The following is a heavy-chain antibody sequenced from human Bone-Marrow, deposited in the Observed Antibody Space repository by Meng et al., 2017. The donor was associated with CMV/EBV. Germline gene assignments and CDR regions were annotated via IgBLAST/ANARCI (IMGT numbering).Heavy chain of an antibody. D-gene: IGHD2-2*01. CDR1: GLTFSLYA. CDR3: AQYPPGQRGFFDY. V-gene: IGHV3-23*03. Sequence: GESLKISCATSGLTFSLYAMNWVRQAPGKGLEWVAGIHSGGNSAFYVDSVRGRFTISRDDSKSTLYLQMTGLRLDDTAVYYCAQYPPGQRGFFDYWGQGTLVTVSS. CDR2: IHSGGNSA. J-gene: IGHJ4*02.